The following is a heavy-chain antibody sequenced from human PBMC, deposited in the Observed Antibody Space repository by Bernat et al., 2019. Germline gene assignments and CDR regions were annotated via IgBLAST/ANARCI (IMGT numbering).Heavy chain of an antibody. CDR3: ARRDGYKSIIDY. CDR1: GFTFSSYW. Sequence: EVQLVESGGGLVQPGGSLRLSCAASGFTFSSYWIHWVRQAPDKGLVWVSRIDRDGSSTNYADSVRGRFTISRDNAKNTLYLQMNSLRAEDTAVYYCARRDGYKSIIDYWGQGTLVAVSS. J-gene: IGHJ4*02. D-gene: IGHD5-24*01. V-gene: IGHV3-74*01. CDR2: IDRDGSST.